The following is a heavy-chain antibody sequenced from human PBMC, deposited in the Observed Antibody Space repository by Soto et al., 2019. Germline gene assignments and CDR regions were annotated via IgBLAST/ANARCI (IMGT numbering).Heavy chain of an antibody. CDR2: ISGSGGST. V-gene: IGHV3-23*01. CDR3: AKRDGDYLNGMDV. J-gene: IGHJ6*02. Sequence: EVQLLESGGDSVQPGGSLRLSCVASGFTFSDDGMSWVRQAPGRGLEWVSAISGSGGSTIYADSVKGRFTISRDSSKNTLYLQMNTLRAEDTAIYYCAKRDGDYLNGMDVWGQWTTVTVS. D-gene: IGHD4-17*01. CDR1: GFTFSDDG.